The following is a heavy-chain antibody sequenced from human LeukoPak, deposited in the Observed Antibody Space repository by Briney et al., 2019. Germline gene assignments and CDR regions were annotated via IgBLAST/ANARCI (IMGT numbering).Heavy chain of an antibody. D-gene: IGHD2-15*01. CDR2: IGTQQGRT. J-gene: IGHJ1*01. Sequence: ASAKLSCKSSVFISTDHYIDWVRQAPGQGLQWMGYIGTQQGRTSSTNQFQARSTLTAVTSISTAYIELTSLTSDDTAVYYCAREGSGRLSKDLALWGQGSLVTVSS. CDR3: AREGSGRLSKDLAL. V-gene: IGHV1-2*07. CDR1: VFISTDHY.